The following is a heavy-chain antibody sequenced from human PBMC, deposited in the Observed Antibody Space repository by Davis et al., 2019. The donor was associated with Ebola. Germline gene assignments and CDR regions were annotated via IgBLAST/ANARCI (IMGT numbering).Heavy chain of an antibody. CDR3: AGEPTGTFGWYFDL. CDR1: GGSISNSSYY. CDR2: ISYSGST. J-gene: IGHJ2*01. D-gene: IGHD1-1*01. V-gene: IGHV4-39*01. Sequence: MPSETLSLTCTVSGGSISNSSYYWGWIRQPPGKGLEWIGTISYSGSTYYNPSLQTRVPISVDTSKNQFSLKLSSVTAADTAVYYCAGEPTGTFGWYFDLWGRGTLVTVSS.